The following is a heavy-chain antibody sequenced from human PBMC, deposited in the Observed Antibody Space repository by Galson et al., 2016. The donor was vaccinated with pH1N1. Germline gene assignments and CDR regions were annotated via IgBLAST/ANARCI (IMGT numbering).Heavy chain of an antibody. Sequence: SLRLSCAASGFTFSDYWMGWVRQAPGKGLEWVANINQDDSKKNYVASVRGRFTISRDNAKNSLFLQMNSLRVEDTAVYYCASKLYGDPNYWGQGALVTVSS. V-gene: IGHV3-7*05. CDR1: GFTFSDYW. CDR2: INQDDSKK. J-gene: IGHJ4*02. D-gene: IGHD4-17*01. CDR3: ASKLYGDPNY.